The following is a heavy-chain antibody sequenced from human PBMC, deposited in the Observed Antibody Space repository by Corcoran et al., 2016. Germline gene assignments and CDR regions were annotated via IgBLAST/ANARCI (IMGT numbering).Heavy chain of an antibody. D-gene: IGHD3-10*01. J-gene: IGHJ4*02. CDR2: IYSVHDGGST. CDR1: GFTVKTNY. Sequence: EVQLVESGGGLIQSGGSLRLSCAASGFTVKTNYMTWVRQAPGKGLEWVSVIYSVHDGGSTYYADSVKGRITISRDNSKNTFYLQMNSLRAEDTAVYYCARADYGWSIVDYWGQGTLVTVSS. V-gene: IGHV3-53*01. CDR3: ARADYGWSIVDY.